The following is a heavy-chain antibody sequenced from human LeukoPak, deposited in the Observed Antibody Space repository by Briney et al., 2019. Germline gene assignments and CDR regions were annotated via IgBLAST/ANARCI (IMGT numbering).Heavy chain of an antibody. D-gene: IGHD3-9*01. Sequence: GESLKISCKGSGYSFTSYWIGWVRQMPGKGLEWMGIIYPGDSDTRYSPSFQGQVTISADKSISTAYLQWSSLKASDTAMYYCARQAWYFDRLNWFDPWGQGTLVTVSS. J-gene: IGHJ5*02. CDR1: GYSFTSYW. V-gene: IGHV5-51*01. CDR2: IYPGDSDT. CDR3: ARQAWYFDRLNWFDP.